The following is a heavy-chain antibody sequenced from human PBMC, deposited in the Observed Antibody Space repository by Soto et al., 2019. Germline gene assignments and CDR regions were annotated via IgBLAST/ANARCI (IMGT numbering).Heavy chain of an antibody. D-gene: IGHD3-22*01. V-gene: IGHV1-18*01. CDR3: ARVGVGSGYYYSGAFDI. J-gene: IGHJ3*02. CDR1: GYTFTSYG. CDR2: ISAYNGNT. Sequence: GASVKVSCKASGYTFTSYGISWVRQAPGQGLEWMGWISAYNGNTNYAQKLQGRVTMTTDTSTSTAYMELRSLRSDDTAVYYCARVGVGSGYYYSGAFDIWGQGTMVTVS.